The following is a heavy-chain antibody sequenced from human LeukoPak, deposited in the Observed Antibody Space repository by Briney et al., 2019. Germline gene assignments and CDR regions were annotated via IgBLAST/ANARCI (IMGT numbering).Heavy chain of an antibody. V-gene: IGHV4-59*08. CDR2: MYYSGST. D-gene: IGHD1-7*01. CDR3: ARLVSGNYGWFDP. CDR1: SGSISSYY. J-gene: IGHJ5*02. Sequence: SETLSLTCTVSSGSISSYYWSWIRQPPGKGLEWIGYMYYSGSTNYNPSLKSRVTISVDTSKNQFSLKLSSVTAPDTAVYYCARLVSGNYGWFDPWGQGTLVTVSS.